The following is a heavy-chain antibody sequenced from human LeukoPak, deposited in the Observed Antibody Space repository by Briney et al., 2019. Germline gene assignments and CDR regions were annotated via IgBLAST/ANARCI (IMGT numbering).Heavy chain of an antibody. Sequence: GASVKVSCKASGYTFTSYDINWVRQATGQGLEWMGWMNPNSGNIGYAQKFQGRVTMTRNTSISTAYMELSSLRSEDTAVYYCARGLMIAVDRGHWGQGTLVTVSS. J-gene: IGHJ4*02. D-gene: IGHD3-22*01. CDR1: GYTFTSYD. CDR2: MNPNSGNI. V-gene: IGHV1-8*01. CDR3: ARGLMIAVDRGH.